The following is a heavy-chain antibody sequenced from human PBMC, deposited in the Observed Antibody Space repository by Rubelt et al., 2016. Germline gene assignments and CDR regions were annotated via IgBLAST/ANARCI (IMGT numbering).Heavy chain of an antibody. V-gene: IGHV4-39*01. CDR1: GGSISSSSYY. D-gene: IGHD2-15*01. Sequence: QLQLQESGPGLVKPSETLSLTCTVSGGSISSSSYYWGWIRQPPGKGLEWIGSIYYSGSTYYNPSLKSRVAISVDTSKNQFSLKLSSVTAADTAVYYCANSDGRYFDLWGRGTLVTVSS. CDR3: ANSDGRYFDL. J-gene: IGHJ2*01. CDR2: IYYSGST.